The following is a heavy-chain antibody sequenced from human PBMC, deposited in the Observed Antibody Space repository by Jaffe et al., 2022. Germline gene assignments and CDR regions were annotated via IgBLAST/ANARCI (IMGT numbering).Heavy chain of an antibody. D-gene: IGHD3-3*01. Sequence: QVQLQESGPGLVKPSETLSLTCTVSGGSISSYYWSWIRQPPGKGLEWIGYIYYSGSTNYNPSLKSRVTISVDTSKNQFSLKLSSVTAADTAVYYCARVFLGGWFDPWGQGTLVTVSS. CDR3: ARVFLGGWFDP. CDR1: GGSISSYY. J-gene: IGHJ5*02. CDR2: IYYSGST. V-gene: IGHV4-59*01.